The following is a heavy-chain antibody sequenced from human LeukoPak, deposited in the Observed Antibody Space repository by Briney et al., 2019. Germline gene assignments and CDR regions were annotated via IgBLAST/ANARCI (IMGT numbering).Heavy chain of an antibody. D-gene: IGHD1-26*01. V-gene: IGHV1-18*01. CDR1: GYTFTSYG. CDR3: ATDVLVGALFDY. CDR2: ISAYNGNT. Sequence: GASVKVSCKASGYTFTSYGISWVRQAPGQGLEWMGWISAYNGNTNYAQKFQGRVTMTEDTSTDTAYMELSSLRSEDTAVYYCATDVLVGALFDYWGQGTLVTVSS. J-gene: IGHJ4*02.